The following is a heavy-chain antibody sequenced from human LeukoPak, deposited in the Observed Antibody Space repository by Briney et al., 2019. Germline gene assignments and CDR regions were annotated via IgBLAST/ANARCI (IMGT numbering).Heavy chain of an antibody. J-gene: IGHJ4*02. Sequence: GGSLRLSCAASGFTFSSYSMNWVRQAPGKGLEWVSYISSSSSTIYYADSVKGRFTISRDNSKNTLYLRMNSLRAEDTAVYYCAKDATLWYPFDYWGQGTLVTVSS. CDR3: AKDATLWYPFDY. D-gene: IGHD2-15*01. CDR2: ISSSSSTI. CDR1: GFTFSSYS. V-gene: IGHV3-48*01.